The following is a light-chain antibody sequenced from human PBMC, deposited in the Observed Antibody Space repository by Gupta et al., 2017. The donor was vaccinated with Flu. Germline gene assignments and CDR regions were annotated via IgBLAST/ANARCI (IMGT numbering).Light chain of an antibody. CDR1: QGISSY. CDR2: AAS. Sequence: SPPSFSASTGDRVTITCRASQGISSYLAWYQQKPGKAPKLLIYAASTLQSGVPSRFSGSGSGTDFTLTISCLQSEDFATYYCQQYYSYPRFGQGTKVEIK. V-gene: IGKV1-8*01. CDR3: QQYYSYPR. J-gene: IGKJ1*01.